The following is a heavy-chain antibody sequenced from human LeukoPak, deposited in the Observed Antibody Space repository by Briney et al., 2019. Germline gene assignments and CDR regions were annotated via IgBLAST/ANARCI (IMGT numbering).Heavy chain of an antibody. Sequence: PGGSLRLSCAASGFTFSSYGMHWVRQAPGKGLEWVAVISYDGSNKYYADSVKGRFTISRDNSKNTLYLQMNSLRAEDAAVYYCAKDKGWGYSSYDYYGMDVWGQGTTVTVSS. CDR1: GFTFSSYG. CDR3: AKDKGWGYSSYDYYGMDV. CDR2: ISYDGSNK. V-gene: IGHV3-30*18. D-gene: IGHD1-26*01. J-gene: IGHJ6*02.